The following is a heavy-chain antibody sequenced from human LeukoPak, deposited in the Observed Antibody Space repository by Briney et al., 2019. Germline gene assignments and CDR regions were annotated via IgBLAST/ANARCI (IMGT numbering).Heavy chain of an antibody. CDR1: GGSISGGTYY. V-gene: IGHV3-21*01. J-gene: IGHJ4*02. Sequence: ETLSLTCTVSGGSISGGTYYWGWIRQPPGKGLEWVSSISSSSSYIYYADSVKGRFTISRDNAKNSLYLQMNSLRAEDTAVYYCASGQLWFRPPYWGQGTLVTVFS. D-gene: IGHD5-18*01. CDR2: ISSSSSYI. CDR3: ASGQLWFRPPY.